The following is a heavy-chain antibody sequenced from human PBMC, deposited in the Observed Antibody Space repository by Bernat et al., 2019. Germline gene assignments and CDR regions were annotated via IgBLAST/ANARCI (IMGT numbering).Heavy chain of an antibody. D-gene: IGHD3-16*01. J-gene: IGHJ3*02. Sequence: QVQLVQSGAEVKKPGASVKVSCKASGYTFTGYYMHWVRQAPGQGLEWMGRINPNSGGTNYAQKFQGRVTMTRDTSISTAYMELSRLRSDDTAVYYCARSAADYIWCSAGGAFDIWGQGTMVTVSS. CDR2: INPNSGGT. V-gene: IGHV1-2*06. CDR1: GYTFTGYY. CDR3: ARSAADYIWCSAGGAFDI.